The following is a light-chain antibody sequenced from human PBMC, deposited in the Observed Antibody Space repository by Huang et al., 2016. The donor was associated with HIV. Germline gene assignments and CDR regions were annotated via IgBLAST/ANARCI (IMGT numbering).Light chain of an antibody. J-gene: IGKJ1*01. CDR3: QQYNTLWT. Sequence: DIQMTQSHSILSESVGDRVTITCRASHSVSPVVTWYQKKPGQPPTRLNNNSSTLESGVPSRFSGSGSGTDFTLTISSLQPDDYATYYCQQYNTLWTFGQGTKVDFK. CDR1: HSVSPV. CDR2: NSS. V-gene: IGKV1-5*03.